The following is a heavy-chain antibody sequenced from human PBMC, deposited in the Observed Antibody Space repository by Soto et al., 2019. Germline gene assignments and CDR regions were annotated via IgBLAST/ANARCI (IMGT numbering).Heavy chain of an antibody. CDR1: GGTFSRYA. V-gene: IGHV1-69*13. CDR2: IIPIFGTA. Sequence: SVKVSCKASGGTFSRYAISWVRQAPGQGLEWMGGIIPIFGTANYAQKFQGRVTITADESTSTAYMELSSLRFEDTAVYYCARDSVYYYDSSGYYPYWGQGTLVTVSS. D-gene: IGHD3-22*01. CDR3: ARDSVYYYDSSGYYPY. J-gene: IGHJ4*02.